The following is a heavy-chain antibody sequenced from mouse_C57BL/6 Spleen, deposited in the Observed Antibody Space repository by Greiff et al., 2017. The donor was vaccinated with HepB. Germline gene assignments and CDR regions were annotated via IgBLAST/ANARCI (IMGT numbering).Heavy chain of an antibody. D-gene: IGHD1-1*01. CDR3: TLIYYYGSGAY. V-gene: IGHV6-3*01. CDR2: IRLKSDNYAT. J-gene: IGHJ3*01. CDR1: GFTFSNYW. Sequence: DVKLVESGGGLVQPGGSMKLSCVASGFTFSNYWMNWVRQSPEKGLEWVAQIRLKSDNYATHYAESVKGRFTISRDDSKSSVYLQMNNLSAEDTGIYYCTLIYYYGSGAYWGQGTLVTVSA.